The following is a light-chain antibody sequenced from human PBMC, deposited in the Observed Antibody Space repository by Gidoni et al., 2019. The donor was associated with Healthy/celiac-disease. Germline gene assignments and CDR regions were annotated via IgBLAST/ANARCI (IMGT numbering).Light chain of an antibody. CDR2: AAS. CDR1: QSISSY. J-gene: IGKJ5*01. Sequence: DIQLTQSPSSLSASVGDRVTITCRASQSISSYLNWYKQKPGKAPKLLIYAASSLQSGVPSRFSGSGSWTDFTLTISSLQPEDFATYYCQQSYSTPGTFGQGTRLEIK. CDR3: QQSYSTPGT. V-gene: IGKV1-39*01.